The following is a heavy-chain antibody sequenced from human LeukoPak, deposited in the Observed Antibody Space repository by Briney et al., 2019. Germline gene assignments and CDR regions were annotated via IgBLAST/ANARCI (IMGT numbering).Heavy chain of an antibody. CDR2: IIPILGIA. J-gene: IGHJ5*02. Sequence: ASVKVSCKASGGTFSSYAISWVRQAPGQGLEWMGGIIPILGIANYAQKFQGRVTITADKSTSTAYMELSSLRSEDTAVYYCARAIVVVPAAIQGEFDPWGQGTLVTVSS. V-gene: IGHV1-69*10. D-gene: IGHD2-2*01. CDR3: ARAIVVVPAAIQGEFDP. CDR1: GGTFSSYA.